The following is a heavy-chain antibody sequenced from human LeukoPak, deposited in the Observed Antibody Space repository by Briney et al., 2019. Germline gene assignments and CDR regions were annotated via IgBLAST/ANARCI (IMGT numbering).Heavy chain of an antibody. D-gene: IGHD3-3*01. Sequence: SETLSLTCTVSGGSVSSGGYYWSWIRQPPGKGLQRIGYIYYSGSTNYNPYLKSRVTISVDTSKNQFSLKLSSVTAADTAVFYCARVASGYDVFDIWGQGTMVTVSS. CDR1: GGSVSSGGYY. V-gene: IGHV4-61*08. CDR3: ARVASGYDVFDI. J-gene: IGHJ3*02. CDR2: IYYSGST.